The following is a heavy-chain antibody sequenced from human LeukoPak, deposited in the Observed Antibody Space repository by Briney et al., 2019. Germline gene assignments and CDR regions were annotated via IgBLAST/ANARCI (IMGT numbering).Heavy chain of an antibody. Sequence: ASVKVSCKASGYTFTGYYMHWVRQAPGQGLEWMGIINPSGGSTSYAQKFQGRATMTRDTSTSTVYMELSSLRSEDTAVYYCARALGSGLPFDYWGQGTLVTVSS. CDR3: ARALGSGLPFDY. D-gene: IGHD6-25*01. V-gene: IGHV1-46*01. CDR2: INPSGGST. CDR1: GYTFTGYY. J-gene: IGHJ4*02.